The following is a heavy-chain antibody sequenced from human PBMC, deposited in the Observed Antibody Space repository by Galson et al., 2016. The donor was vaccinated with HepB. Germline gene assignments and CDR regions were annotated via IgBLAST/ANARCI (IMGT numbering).Heavy chain of an antibody. V-gene: IGHV3-11*01. J-gene: IGHJ6*02. D-gene: IGHD1-14*01. Sequence: SLRLSCAASGFTFSDYYMSWVRQAPGKGLEWLSTISGSGTSIYYADSVKGRFTVSRDNTKNLVYLQTNSLRAEDTAVYYCARDRIPDRYYGLSVWGHGTTVTVSS. CDR1: GFTFSDYY. CDR2: ISGSGTSI. CDR3: ARDRIPDRYYGLSV.